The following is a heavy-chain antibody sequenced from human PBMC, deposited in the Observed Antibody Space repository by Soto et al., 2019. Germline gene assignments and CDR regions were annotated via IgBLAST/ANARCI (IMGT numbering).Heavy chain of an antibody. J-gene: IGHJ6*02. V-gene: IGHV3-23*01. CDR2: ISGSGGST. CDR3: AKGGGIAAAGLIDYYYGMDV. D-gene: IGHD6-13*01. CDR1: GFTFSSYA. Sequence: GGSLRLSCAASGFTFSSYAMSWVRQAPGKGLEWVSAISGSGGSTYYADSVKGRFTISRDNSKNTLYLQMNSLRAEDTAVYYCAKGGGIAAAGLIDYYYGMDVWGQGTTVTVSS.